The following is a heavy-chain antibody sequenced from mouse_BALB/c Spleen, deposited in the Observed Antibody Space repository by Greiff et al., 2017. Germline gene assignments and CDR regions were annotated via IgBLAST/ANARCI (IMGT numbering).Heavy chain of an antibody. CDR2: ISSGGSYT. CDR1: GFTFSSYG. D-gene: IGHD1-1*01. V-gene: IGHV5-6*01. Sequence: VQLQQSGGDLVKPGGSLKLSCAASGFTFSSYGMSWVRQTPDKRLEWVATISSGGSYTYYPDSVKGRFTISRDNAKNTLYLQMSSLKSEDTAMYYCANYYGSSFAYWGQGTLVTVSA. CDR3: ANYYGSSFAY. J-gene: IGHJ3*01.